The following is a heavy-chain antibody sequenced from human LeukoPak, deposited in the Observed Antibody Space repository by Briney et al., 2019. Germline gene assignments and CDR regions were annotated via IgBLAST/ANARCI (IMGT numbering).Heavy chain of an antibody. V-gene: IGHV4-39*07. CDR1: GGSISSSSYY. CDR2: IYYSGST. CDR3: ASYYYDSTVFDY. J-gene: IGHJ4*02. Sequence: SETLSLTCTVSGGSISSSSYYWGWIRQPPGKGLERIGSIYYSGSTYYSPSLKSRVTISVDTSKNQFSLKLSSVTAADTAVYYCASYYYDSTVFDYWGQGTLVTVSS. D-gene: IGHD3-22*01.